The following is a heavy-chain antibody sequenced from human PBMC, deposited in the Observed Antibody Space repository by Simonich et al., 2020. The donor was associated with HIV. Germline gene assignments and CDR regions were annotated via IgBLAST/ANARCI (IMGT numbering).Heavy chain of an antibody. Sequence: QVQLVQSGAEVKKPGSSVKVSCKASGGTFSSYTISWVRQAPGQGLEWMGGITPILGQGNYAQKFQGRVTITADESTNTAYLELRSLRSDDTALYYCVRGTYTGYDWNWFDPWGQGTLVTVSS. D-gene: IGHD5-12*01. CDR3: VRGTYTGYDWNWFDP. CDR2: ITPILGQG. CDR1: GGTFSSYT. V-gene: IGHV1-69*13. J-gene: IGHJ5*02.